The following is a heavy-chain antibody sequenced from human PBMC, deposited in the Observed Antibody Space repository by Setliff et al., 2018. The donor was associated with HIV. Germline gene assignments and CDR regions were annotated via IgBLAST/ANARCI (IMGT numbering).Heavy chain of an antibody. CDR3: ARHRSGYVYGPQDY. J-gene: IGHJ4*02. D-gene: IGHD5-18*01. CDR1: GGSINGYY. CDR2: FYPTGSV. V-gene: IGHV4-4*09. Sequence: PSETLSLTCTVSGGSINGYYWSWIRQPPGKGLEWIGCFYPTGSVNYNPSLKSRVTISVDTSKNQFSLEVTSVTAAATAVYYCARHRSGYVYGPQDYWGQGTLVTVSS.